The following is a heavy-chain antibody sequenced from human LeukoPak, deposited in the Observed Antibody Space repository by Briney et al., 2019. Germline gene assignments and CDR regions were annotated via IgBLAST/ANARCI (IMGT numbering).Heavy chain of an antibody. D-gene: IGHD4-23*01. CDR1: GFTFSSYW. V-gene: IGHV3-74*01. Sequence: GGSLRLSCAASGFTFSSYWMNWVRQAPGKGLGWVSRIASDGSSTTYADSVKGRFSIPRDNAKNTLYLQMNSLRVEDTAVYYCARGRPHGNDYWGQGTLVTVSS. J-gene: IGHJ4*02. CDR2: IASDGSST. CDR3: ARGRPHGNDY.